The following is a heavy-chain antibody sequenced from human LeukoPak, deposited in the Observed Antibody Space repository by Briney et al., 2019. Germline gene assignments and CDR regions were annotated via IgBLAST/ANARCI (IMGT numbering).Heavy chain of an antibody. V-gene: IGHV4-59*12. J-gene: IGHJ6*02. Sequence: SETLSLTCTVSGGSISSYYWSWIRQPPGKGLEWIGYIYYSGSTNYNPSLKSRVTISVDTSKNQFSLKLSSVTAADTAVYYCASLYYYDSSGFGSMDVWGQGTTVTVSS. D-gene: IGHD3-22*01. CDR1: GGSISSYY. CDR2: IYYSGST. CDR3: ASLYYYDSSGFGSMDV.